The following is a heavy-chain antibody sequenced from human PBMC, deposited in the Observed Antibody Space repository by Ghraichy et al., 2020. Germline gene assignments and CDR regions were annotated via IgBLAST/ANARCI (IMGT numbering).Heavy chain of an antibody. Sequence: SETLSLTCTVSGGSINSQYWSWIRQPPGKELEWIGHIFYSGSTKYIPSLKSRVTLSVDTSKNQFSLKLSSVTAADTAVYYCVRQVGVAGIYWFDPWGQGTLVSVSS. CDR2: IFYSGST. J-gene: IGHJ5*02. V-gene: IGHV4-59*08. CDR3: VRQVGVAGIYWFDP. CDR1: GGSINSQY. D-gene: IGHD6-19*01.